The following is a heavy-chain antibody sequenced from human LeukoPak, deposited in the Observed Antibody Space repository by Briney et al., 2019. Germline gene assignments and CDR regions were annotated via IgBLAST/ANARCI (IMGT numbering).Heavy chain of an antibody. J-gene: IGHJ4*02. V-gene: IGHV1-46*03. D-gene: IGHD4-17*01. CDR3: ARDRPHRHGDHFDY. CDR1: GYTFTNYY. CDR2: MNPSGGST. Sequence: GASVKVSYKASGYTFTNYYMHGGRRAPGQGLGWRGIMNPSGGSTSYAQKFQGRVTMTRDPSTSPVYMELSSLRSEDTAVYYCARDRPHRHGDHFDYWGQGTLVTVSS.